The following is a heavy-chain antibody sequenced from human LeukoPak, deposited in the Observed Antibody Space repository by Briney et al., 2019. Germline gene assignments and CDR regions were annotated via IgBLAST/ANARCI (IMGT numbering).Heavy chain of an antibody. Sequence: GGSLRLSCAASGFTLSDAWMSWVRQAPGKGLEWVGRIKRETEAGTTYYAAPVKGRFTISRDDSKNTLYLQMNSLTTEDTAVYYCITDRDLYDILNGLPGFDYRGQGTLVTVSS. CDR3: ITDRDLYDILNGLPGFDY. V-gene: IGHV3-15*01. J-gene: IGHJ4*02. CDR2: IKRETEAGTT. CDR1: GFTLSDAW. D-gene: IGHD3-9*01.